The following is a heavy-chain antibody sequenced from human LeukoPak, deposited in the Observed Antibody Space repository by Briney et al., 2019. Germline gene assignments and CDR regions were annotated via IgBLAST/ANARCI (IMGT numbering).Heavy chain of an antibody. J-gene: IGHJ4*02. CDR1: GGTFSSYA. CDR2: IIPIFGTA. Sequence: ASVKVSCKASGGTFSSYAISWVRQAPGQGLEWMGGIIPIFGTANYAQKFQGRVTIAADESTSTAYMELSSLRSEDTAVYYCAFGRYDYVWGSYYRSDYWGQGTLVTVSS. D-gene: IGHD3-16*01. CDR3: AFGRYDYVWGSYYRSDY. V-gene: IGHV1-69*13.